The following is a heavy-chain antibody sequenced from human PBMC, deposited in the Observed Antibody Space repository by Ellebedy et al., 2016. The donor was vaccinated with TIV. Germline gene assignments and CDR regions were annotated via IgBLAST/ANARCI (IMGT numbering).Heavy chain of an antibody. D-gene: IGHD6-13*01. Sequence: PGGSLRLSCAASGFSFSTYAMSWVRQAPGKGLEWVSTISGGGGSTHYADSVKGRFAVSRDTSKNTLSLQMNSLRVEDTAVYYCAKDQYSSSWYGPFDFWGPGTLVTASS. CDR3: AKDQYSSSWYGPFDF. J-gene: IGHJ4*02. V-gene: IGHV3-23*01. CDR2: ISGGGGST. CDR1: GFSFSTYA.